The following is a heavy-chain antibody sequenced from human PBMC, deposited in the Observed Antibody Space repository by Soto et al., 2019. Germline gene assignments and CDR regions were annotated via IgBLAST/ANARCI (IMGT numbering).Heavy chain of an antibody. D-gene: IGHD2-15*01. Sequence: TGGSLRLSCAASGFTFSSYWMHWVRQAPGKGLGWVSRINSDGSSTSYADSVKGRFTISRDNAKNTLYLQMNSLRAEDTAVYYCVRTSLVVAAATREDYWGQGTLVTV. CDR2: INSDGSST. V-gene: IGHV3-74*01. J-gene: IGHJ4*02. CDR3: VRTSLVVAAATREDY. CDR1: GFTFSSYW.